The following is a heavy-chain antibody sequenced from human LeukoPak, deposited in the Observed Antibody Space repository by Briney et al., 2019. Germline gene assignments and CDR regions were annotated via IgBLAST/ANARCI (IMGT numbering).Heavy chain of an antibody. CDR1: GYTFTTYW. CDR3: ARLGITGTTLYYFDY. V-gene: IGHV5-51*01. Sequence: GESLKISCQGSGYTFTTYWIAWVRQMPGKGLEWMGIIYPGDSDIRYSPSFQGQVTISADKSTSTAYLQWSSLKASDTAMFYCARLGITGTTLYYFDYWGQGTLVTVSS. CDR2: IYPGDSDI. J-gene: IGHJ4*02. D-gene: IGHD1-20*01.